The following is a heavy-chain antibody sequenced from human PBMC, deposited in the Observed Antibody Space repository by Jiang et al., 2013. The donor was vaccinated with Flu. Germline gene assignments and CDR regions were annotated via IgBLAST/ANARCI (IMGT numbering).Heavy chain of an antibody. CDR3: ARNKYSGYEPPLFDP. V-gene: IGHV1-2*04. CDR2: INPNSGGT. J-gene: IGHJ5*02. D-gene: IGHD5-12*01. Sequence: EWMGWINPNSGGTNYAQKFQGWVTMTRDTSISTAYMELSRLRSDDTAVYYCARNKYSGYEPPLFDPWGQGTLVTVSS.